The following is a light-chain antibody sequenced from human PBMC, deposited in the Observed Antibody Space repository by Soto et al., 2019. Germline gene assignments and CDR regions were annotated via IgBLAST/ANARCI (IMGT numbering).Light chain of an antibody. Sequence: EIVLTQSPGTLSLSPGERAALSCRASQSIGSGSLAWYQQRPGQAPRLLVYGASSRATGVPDRFSGSGSGTAFTLTISRLEPEDFAVYYCQEYDDSPPWTFGQGTKVEIK. J-gene: IGKJ1*01. CDR3: QEYDDSPPWT. V-gene: IGKV3-20*01. CDR2: GAS. CDR1: QSIGSGS.